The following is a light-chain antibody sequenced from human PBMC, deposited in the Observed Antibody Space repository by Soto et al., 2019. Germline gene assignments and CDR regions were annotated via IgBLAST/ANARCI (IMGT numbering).Light chain of an antibody. CDR2: EAS. CDR1: QMIYTW. CDR3: QQYSSYSTWT. J-gene: IGKJ1*01. Sequence: DIQMTQSPSTLSASVGDSVTITCRASQMIYTWLAWYQQRPGKAPKLLIYEASSLDVGVPSRFSGSGSGTEFTLTISSLQPDDFATYYCQQYSSYSTWTFGQGTKVDIK. V-gene: IGKV1-5*03.